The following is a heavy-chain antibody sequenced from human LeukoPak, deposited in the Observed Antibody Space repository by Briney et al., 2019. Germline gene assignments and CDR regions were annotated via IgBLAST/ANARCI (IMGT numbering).Heavy chain of an antibody. D-gene: IGHD2-2*01. Sequence: GESLKISGKGSGYSFTSYWIGWVRQMPGKGLEWMGITYPGDSDTRYSPSFQGQVTISADKPISTAYLQWSSLKASDTAMYYCARRSRPAAAFDPWGQGTLVTVSS. CDR1: GYSFTSYW. V-gene: IGHV5-51*01. CDR3: ARRSRPAAAFDP. CDR2: TYPGDSDT. J-gene: IGHJ5*02.